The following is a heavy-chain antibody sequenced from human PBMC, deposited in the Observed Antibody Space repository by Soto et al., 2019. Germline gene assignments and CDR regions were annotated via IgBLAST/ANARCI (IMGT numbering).Heavy chain of an antibody. CDR3: RSSTSCYDESCVDV. Sequence: PSETLSLTCAVSGYSISSGNYWAWIRQPPGGGLEWIGSLYHIGSTHYNTSLKSRVTISVDTSKNHFSLELSSVTAADTAIYYCRSSTSCYDESCVDVWGQGTMGTVS. CDR1: GYSISSGNY. J-gene: IGHJ6*02. CDR2: LYHIGST. V-gene: IGHV4-38-2*01. D-gene: IGHD2-2*01.